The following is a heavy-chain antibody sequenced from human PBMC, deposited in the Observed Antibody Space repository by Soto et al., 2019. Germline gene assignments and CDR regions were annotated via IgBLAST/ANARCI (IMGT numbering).Heavy chain of an antibody. Sequence: XGTLSLTSSVSGGSITTYSWSWIRQPPGKGLEWIGSISYSGSTKYNPSLESRVMISLDTSKNQFSLRLTSVTAADTALYYCARDWDSSGLFDPWGQGALVTVSS. J-gene: IGHJ5*02. D-gene: IGHD3-10*01. CDR2: ISYSGST. CDR1: GGSITTYS. CDR3: ARDWDSSGLFDP. V-gene: IGHV4-59*01.